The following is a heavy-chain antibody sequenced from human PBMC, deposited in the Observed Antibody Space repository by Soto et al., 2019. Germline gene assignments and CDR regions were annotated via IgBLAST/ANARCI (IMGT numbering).Heavy chain of an antibody. CDR3: ARDRGYSYGKDNDY. CDR1: GFTFSSYW. V-gene: IGHV3-7*04. J-gene: IGHJ4*02. Sequence: GGSLRLSCAASGFTFSSYWMSWVRQAPGKGLEWVANIKQDGSEKYYVDSVKGRFTIPRDNAKNSLYLQMNNLRAEDTAVYYCARDRGYSYGKDNDYWGQGTLVTVSS. D-gene: IGHD5-18*01. CDR2: IKQDGSEK.